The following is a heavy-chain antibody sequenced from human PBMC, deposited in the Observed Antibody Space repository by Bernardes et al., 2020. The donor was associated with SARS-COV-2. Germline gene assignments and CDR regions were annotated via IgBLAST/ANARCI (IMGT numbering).Heavy chain of an antibody. CDR3: ARDCPWGYSSGCFDY. V-gene: IGHV1-18*01. D-gene: IGHD6-19*01. J-gene: IGHJ4*02. CDR2: ISAYNGNT. CDR1: GYTFTSYG. Sequence: ASVKVSCKASGYTFTSYGISWVRQAPGQGLEWMGWISAYNGNTNYAQKLQGRVTMTTDTSTSTAYMELRSLRSDDTAVYYCARDCPWGYSSGCFDYWGQGTLVTVSS.